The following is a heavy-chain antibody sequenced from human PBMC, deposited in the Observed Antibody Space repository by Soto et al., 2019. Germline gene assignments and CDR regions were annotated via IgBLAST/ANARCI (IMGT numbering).Heavy chain of an antibody. CDR2: ITRDGYNK. CDR1: GLIFKNYA. Sequence: PGGSLRLSCAVSGLIFKNYALNWVCQDPGKWLEWVASITRDGYNKYYADTVKGRFTISRDNSKNTLSLQMTALRVEDSSVYYCTKSSGGSSSVGMDYWGPGTLFTVSS. J-gene: IGHJ4*02. V-gene: IGHV3-30*04. D-gene: IGHD6-6*01. CDR3: TKSSGGSSSVGMDY.